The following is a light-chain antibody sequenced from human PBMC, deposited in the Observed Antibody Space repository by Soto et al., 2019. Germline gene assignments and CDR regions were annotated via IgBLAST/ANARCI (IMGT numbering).Light chain of an antibody. Sequence: DIQMTQSPSSLSASIGDRVTITCRASQSISSFLNWYQQKPGKAPNLLIYAASSLQSGVPSRFSGSGSGTDFTLTITSLQPEDFATYYCQHSYSTPLTFGGGTKVEIK. CDR3: QHSYSTPLT. V-gene: IGKV1-39*01. CDR1: QSISSF. CDR2: AAS. J-gene: IGKJ4*01.